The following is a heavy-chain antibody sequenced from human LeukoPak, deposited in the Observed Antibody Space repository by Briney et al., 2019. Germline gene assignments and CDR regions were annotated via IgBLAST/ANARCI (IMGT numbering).Heavy chain of an antibody. V-gene: IGHV3-30*18. J-gene: IGHJ3*02. CDR3: AKKFSYGSGAGDALDI. D-gene: IGHD3-10*01. Sequence: GGSLRLSCAASGFTFSGFGMHWVRQAPGKGLEWVAVISYDGSLKHYLDSVKGRFTISRDNSKNTVVLQMDSLRVEDTAIYYRAKKFSYGSGAGDALDIWGHGTLVTVSS. CDR2: ISYDGSLK. CDR1: GFTFSGFG.